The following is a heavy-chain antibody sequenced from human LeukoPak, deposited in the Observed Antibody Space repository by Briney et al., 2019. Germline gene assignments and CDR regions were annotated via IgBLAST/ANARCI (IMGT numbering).Heavy chain of an antibody. CDR2: IFYSGST. CDR1: GGSISSSSYF. J-gene: IGHJ5*02. CDR3: ARGRGEGRGIALIRGVRAPSYNWFDP. V-gene: IGHV4-39*07. D-gene: IGHD3-10*01. Sequence: SETLSLTCSVSGGSISSSSYFWGWIRQPPGKGLEWIGSIFYSGSTYYSPSLRSRVTISVDTSKNQLSLKLTSVTAADTAVYYCARGRGEGRGIALIRGVRAPSYNWFDPWGHGTLVTVSS.